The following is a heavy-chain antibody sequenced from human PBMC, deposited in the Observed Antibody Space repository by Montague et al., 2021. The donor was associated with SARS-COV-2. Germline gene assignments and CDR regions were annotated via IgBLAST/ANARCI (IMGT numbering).Heavy chain of an antibody. CDR1: GFTFSNIW. Sequence: SLRLSCAASGFTFSNIWMSWVRQAPGKGLEWVANIKPDESEKNYVDSVKGRFSISRDNAKNSLYLQMDYLRAVDTAIYYCAKNGGAHGLDVWGQGTSVSVSS. J-gene: IGHJ6*02. CDR2: IKPDESEK. CDR3: AKNGGAHGLDV. V-gene: IGHV3-7*01. D-gene: IGHD4-23*01.